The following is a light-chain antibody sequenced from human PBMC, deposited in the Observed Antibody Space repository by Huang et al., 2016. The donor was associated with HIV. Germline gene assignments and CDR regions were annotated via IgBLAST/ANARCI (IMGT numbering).Light chain of an antibody. CDR2: SAS. CDR3: QQYYSIPQT. V-gene: IGKV4-1*01. CDR1: QTILYNSNNNNA. J-gene: IGKJ1*01. Sequence: DIAMTQSPASMAVSLGERATINCKSSQTILYNSNNNNALSWYQPKPGLPPKLLIYSASTRESGVPDRFCGSGSGTDFTLTISSLQSEDVAVYYCQQYYSIPQTFGQGTKVELK.